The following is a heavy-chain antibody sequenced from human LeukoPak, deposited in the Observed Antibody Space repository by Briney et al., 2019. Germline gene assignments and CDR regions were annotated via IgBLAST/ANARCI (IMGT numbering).Heavy chain of an antibody. Sequence: GGSLRLSCEASGFTFSSYWMSWVRQAPGKGLEWVANIKQDGSDKYYVDSLKGRFTVSRDNAKNSLYLQMNTLRVEDTAVYYCARDGQLDFWGQGTLVTVSS. J-gene: IGHJ4*02. CDR2: IKQDGSDK. CDR1: GFTFSSYW. D-gene: IGHD6-6*01. CDR3: ARDGQLDF. V-gene: IGHV3-7*01.